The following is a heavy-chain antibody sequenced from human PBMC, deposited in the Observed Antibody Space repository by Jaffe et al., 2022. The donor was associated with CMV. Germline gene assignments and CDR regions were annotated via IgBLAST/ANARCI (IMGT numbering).Heavy chain of an antibody. CDR1: GGSIIAYY. J-gene: IGHJ3*02. CDR3: AKYETNKIGFHI. V-gene: IGHV4-59*01. CDR2: IHHNGAT. Sequence: QVQLQESGPGLVKPSETLSLTCSVSGGSIIAYYWSWIRQTPGKGLEWIGYIHHNGATNYNPSLRGRLTMSLDTSNNQFSLRLSSVTAADTAVYYCAKYETNKIGFHIWGQGTLVTVSS. D-gene: IGHD1-7*01.